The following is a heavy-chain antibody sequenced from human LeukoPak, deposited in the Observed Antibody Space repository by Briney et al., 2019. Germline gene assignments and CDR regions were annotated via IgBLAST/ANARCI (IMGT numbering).Heavy chain of an antibody. Sequence: ASVKVSCKASGYTFTSYAMHWVRQAPGQRLEWMGWINAGNGNTKYSQKFQGRDTITRDTSASTAYMELSSLRSEDTAVYYCARVGGYSGYDPDYFDYWDQGTLVTVSS. D-gene: IGHD5-12*01. CDR3: ARVGGYSGYDPDYFDY. J-gene: IGHJ4*02. CDR1: GYTFTSYA. V-gene: IGHV1-3*01. CDR2: INAGNGNT.